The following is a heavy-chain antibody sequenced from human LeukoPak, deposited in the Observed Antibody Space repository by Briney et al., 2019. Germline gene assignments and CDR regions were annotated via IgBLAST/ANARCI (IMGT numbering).Heavy chain of an antibody. CDR3: AREGIAAAGRPFDY. CDR1: GGTFSSYA. CDR2: IIPIFGTA. Sequence: SVKVSCKASGGTFSSYAISWVRQAPGQGLEWMGGIIPIFGTANYAQKFQGRVTITADESTSTAYVELSSLRSEDTAVYYCAREGIAAAGRPFDYWGQGTLVTVSS. V-gene: IGHV1-69*13. J-gene: IGHJ4*02. D-gene: IGHD6-13*01.